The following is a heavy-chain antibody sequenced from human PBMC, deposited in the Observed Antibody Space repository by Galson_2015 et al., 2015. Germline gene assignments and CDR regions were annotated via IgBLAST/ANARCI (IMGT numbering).Heavy chain of an antibody. CDR2: INAGNGNT. CDR1: GYTFTSYA. D-gene: IGHD6-19*01. V-gene: IGHV1-3*01. J-gene: IGHJ4*02. Sequence: SVKVSCKASGYTFTSYAMHWVRQAPGQGLEWMGWINAGNGNTEYSQKFQGRVTITRDTSASTAYMELSSLRSEDTAVYYCARDFIYSSGSFDYWGQGTLVTVSS. CDR3: ARDFIYSSGSFDY.